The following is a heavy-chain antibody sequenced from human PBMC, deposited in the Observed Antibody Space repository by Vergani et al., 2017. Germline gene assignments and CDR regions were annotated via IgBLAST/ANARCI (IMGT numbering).Heavy chain of an antibody. Sequence: EVQLVESGGGLVQPGGSLRLSCAASGFTFSSYEMNWVRQAPGKGLEWVSYISSSGSTIYYADSVKGRFTISRDNAKNSLYLQMNSRRAEDTAVYYCARDHLDYGETYFYGVDVWGQGTTVTVSS. CDR1: GFTFSSYE. D-gene: IGHD4-17*01. CDR2: ISSSGSTI. V-gene: IGHV3-48*03. CDR3: ARDHLDYGETYFYGVDV. J-gene: IGHJ6*02.